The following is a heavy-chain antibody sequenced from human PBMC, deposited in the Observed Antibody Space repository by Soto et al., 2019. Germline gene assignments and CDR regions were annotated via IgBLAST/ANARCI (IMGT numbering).Heavy chain of an antibody. D-gene: IGHD2-2*01. CDR1: GYTVSNFY. J-gene: IGHJ6*03. V-gene: IGHV1-46*03. CDR3: ARGIVRIGSRGYNYYYYMDV. Sequence: ASVKVSCKASGYTVSNFYMHWVRQAPGQGLEWMGIIDPSVGSTDYAQSFQGRVTMTRDTSTSTVYMELSNLRSEDKAVYYCARGIVRIGSRGYNYYYYMDVWGKGTTVTVSS. CDR2: IDPSVGST.